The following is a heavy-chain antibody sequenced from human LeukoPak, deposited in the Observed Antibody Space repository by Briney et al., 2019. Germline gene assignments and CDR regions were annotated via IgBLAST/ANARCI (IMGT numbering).Heavy chain of an antibody. CDR1: GGSSSSSSYY. V-gene: IGHV4-39*01. CDR3: ASQYSSGWYRGY. CDR2: IYYSGST. Sequence: SETLSLTCTVSGGSSSSSSYYWGWIRQPPGKGLEWIGSIYYSGSTYYNPSLKSRVTISVDTSKNQFSLKLSSVTAADTAVYYCASQYSSGWYRGYWGQGALVTVSS. J-gene: IGHJ4*02. D-gene: IGHD6-19*01.